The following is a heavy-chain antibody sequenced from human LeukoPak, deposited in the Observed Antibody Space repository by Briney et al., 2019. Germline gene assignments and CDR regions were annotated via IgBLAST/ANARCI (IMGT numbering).Heavy chain of an antibody. D-gene: IGHD3-9*01. CDR2: IYSGGST. CDR3: ARGIGRYFDWDY. V-gene: IGHV3-66*01. Sequence: GGSLRLSCAASGFTFSSYTMNWVRQAPGKGLEWVSVIYSGGSTYYADSVKGRFTISRDNSKNTLYLQMNSLRAEDTAVYYCARGIGRYFDWDYWGQGTLVTVSS. CDR1: GFTFSSYT. J-gene: IGHJ4*02.